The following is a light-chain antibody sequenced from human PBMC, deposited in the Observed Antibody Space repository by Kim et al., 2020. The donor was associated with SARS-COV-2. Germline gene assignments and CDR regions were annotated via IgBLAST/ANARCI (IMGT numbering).Light chain of an antibody. Sequence: QSVLTQPPSVSAAPGQKVTISCSGSNSNIETHYVSWYRQLPGTAPTLLIYDTHRRPSGVPDRFSAYKSGTSATVDITGLQTGDEAVYYCGTWDKSLSARVFGGGTQLTVL. CDR1: NSNIETHY. J-gene: IGLJ3*02. V-gene: IGLV1-51*01. CDR2: DTH. CDR3: GTWDKSLSARV.